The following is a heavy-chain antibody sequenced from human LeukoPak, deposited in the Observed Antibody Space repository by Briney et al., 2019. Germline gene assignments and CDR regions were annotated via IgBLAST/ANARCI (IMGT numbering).Heavy chain of an antibody. D-gene: IGHD2-15*01. J-gene: IGHJ5*02. CDR3: ARGLGYCSGGSCYLNWFDP. CDR1: GGSISSYY. Sequence: SETLSLTCIVSGGSISSYYWSWIRQPPGKGLEWIGYIYYSGSTNYNPSLKSRVTISVDTSKNQFSLKLSSVTAADTAVYYCARGLGYCSGGSCYLNWFDPWGQGTLVTVSS. CDR2: IYYSGST. V-gene: IGHV4-59*08.